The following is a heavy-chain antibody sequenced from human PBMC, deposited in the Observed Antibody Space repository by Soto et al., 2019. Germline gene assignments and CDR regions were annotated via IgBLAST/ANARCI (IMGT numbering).Heavy chain of an antibody. J-gene: IGHJ6*02. CDR2: IYYSGST. CDR3: ARDVRTYYDFWSGSEYPFGYYYYGMDV. CDR1: GGSISSDY. D-gene: IGHD3-3*01. V-gene: IGHV4-59*01. Sequence: TLSLTCTVSGGSISSDYLSWIRQPPGKGLEWIGYIYYSGSTNYNPSLKSRVTISVDTSKNQFSLKLSSVTAADTAVYYCARDVRTYYDFWSGSEYPFGYYYYGMDVWGQGTTVTVSS.